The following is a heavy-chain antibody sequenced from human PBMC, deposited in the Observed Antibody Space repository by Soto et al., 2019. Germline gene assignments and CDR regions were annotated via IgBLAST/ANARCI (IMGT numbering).Heavy chain of an antibody. CDR1: GYTFTSYA. J-gene: IGHJ6*02. D-gene: IGHD2-15*01. Sequence: QVQLVQSGAEVKKPGASVKVSCKASGYTFTSYAMHWVRQAPGQRLEWMGWINAGNGNTKYSQKFQGRVTITRDTSASTAYMELSSLRSEDTAVYYCAREQDTRVEDGMDVWGQGTTVTVSS. V-gene: IGHV1-3*01. CDR3: AREQDTRVEDGMDV. CDR2: INAGNGNT.